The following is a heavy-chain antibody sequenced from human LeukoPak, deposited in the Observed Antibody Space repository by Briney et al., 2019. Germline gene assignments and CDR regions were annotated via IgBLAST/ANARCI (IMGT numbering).Heavy chain of an antibody. J-gene: IGHJ4*02. Sequence: GGSLRLSCAASGSTFSTYCMHWVREAPDEGREGVSLMTYDGSEKYYADLVKGRFTISRDNSKNTLFLQMNSLRTEDTAVYYFAKGARDLLLNYFDSWGQGTLVTVSS. D-gene: IGHD1-26*01. CDR1: GSTFSTYC. CDR3: AKGARDLLLNYFDS. CDR2: MTYDGSEK. V-gene: IGHV3-30*01.